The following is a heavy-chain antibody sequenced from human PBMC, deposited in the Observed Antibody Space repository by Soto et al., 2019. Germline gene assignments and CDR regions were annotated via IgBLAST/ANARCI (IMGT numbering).Heavy chain of an antibody. Sequence: GESLKISCKGSGYSFTTYWIGWVRQMPGKGLEWMGVIYPGDSDIRFSPSFQGQVTISADMSLSTAYLQWSSLRVSDTAMYYCARQAHPDDTNYFGYWGQGTLGTVSS. V-gene: IGHV5-51*01. J-gene: IGHJ4*02. CDR1: GYSFTTYW. CDR2: IYPGDSDI. CDR3: ARQAHPDDTNYFGY. D-gene: IGHD2-8*01.